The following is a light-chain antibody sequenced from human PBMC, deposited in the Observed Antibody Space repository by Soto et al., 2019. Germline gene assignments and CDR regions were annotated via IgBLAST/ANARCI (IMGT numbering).Light chain of an antibody. V-gene: IGLV2-8*01. CDR3: SSYAGSNIVL. J-gene: IGLJ2*01. CDR1: SSDVGGYNY. CDR2: EVS. Sequence: QSVLTQPPSASGSPGQSVTISCTGTSSDVGGYNYVSWYQQHPGKAPKVMIYEVSKRPSGVPDRFSDSKSGNTASLTVFGLQAEDEADYYCSSYAGSNIVLFGGGTKLTVL.